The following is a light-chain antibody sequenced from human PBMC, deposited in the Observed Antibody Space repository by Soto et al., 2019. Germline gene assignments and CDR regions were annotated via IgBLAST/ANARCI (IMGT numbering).Light chain of an antibody. V-gene: IGLV1-40*01. Sequence: QSVLTQPPSVSGAPGQRVTISCTGSSSNIGAGYDVHWYQQLPGTAPKLLIYGNSNRPSGVPDRFSGSKSGTSASLAITGLQTEDEDDSDCQSYDSGLSGYVVFGGGTKVTVL. CDR2: GNS. J-gene: IGLJ2*01. CDR3: QSYDSGLSGYVV. CDR1: SSNIGAGYD.